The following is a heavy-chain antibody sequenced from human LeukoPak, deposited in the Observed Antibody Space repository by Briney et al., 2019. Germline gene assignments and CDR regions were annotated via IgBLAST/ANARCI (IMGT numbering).Heavy chain of an antibody. Sequence: SEALSLTCAVYGGSFSGYYWSWIRQPPGKGLEWIGEINHSGSTNYNPSLKSRVTISVDTSKNQFSLKLSSVTAADTAVYYCARVGWGWNGVAAFDIWGQGTMVTVSS. CDR1: GGSFSGYY. J-gene: IGHJ3*02. D-gene: IGHD1-1*01. CDR2: INHSGST. V-gene: IGHV4-34*01. CDR3: ARVGWGWNGVAAFDI.